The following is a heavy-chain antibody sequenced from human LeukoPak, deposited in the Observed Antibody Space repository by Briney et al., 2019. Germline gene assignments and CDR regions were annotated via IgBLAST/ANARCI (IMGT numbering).Heavy chain of an antibody. J-gene: IGHJ4*02. CDR3: ARGHSIASRLAYFDY. CDR1: GGSISSSSYY. D-gene: IGHD6-6*01. Sequence: SETLSLTCTVSGGSISSSSYYWGWIRQPPGKGLEWIGSIYYSGSTYYNPSLKSRVTISVDTSKNQFSLKLSSVTAADTAVYYCARGHSIASRLAYFDYWGQGTLVTVSS. V-gene: IGHV4-39*01. CDR2: IYYSGST.